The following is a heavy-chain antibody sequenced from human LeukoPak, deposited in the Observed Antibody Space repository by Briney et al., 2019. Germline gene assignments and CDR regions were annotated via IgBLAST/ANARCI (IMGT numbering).Heavy chain of an antibody. Sequence: GSSVKVSCKASVYTLTRYYISWVRQAPGQGLKGMGWISAYNGNTNYAQKLQSRVTVTTDTSTSTAYMELRSLRSDDTAVYYGARSYCSGGSRYHAFDIWGQGTMVTVSS. CDR1: VYTLTRYY. CDR2: ISAYNGNT. V-gene: IGHV1-18*01. D-gene: IGHD2-15*01. CDR3: ARSYCSGGSRYHAFDI. J-gene: IGHJ3*02.